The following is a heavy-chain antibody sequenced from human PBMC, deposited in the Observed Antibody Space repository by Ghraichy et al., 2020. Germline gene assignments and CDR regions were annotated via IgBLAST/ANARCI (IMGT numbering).Heavy chain of an antibody. CDR1: GFTFSSYS. CDR3: VRPDYGDFHGYYYYGMDV. Sequence: GGSLRLSCAASGFTFSSYSMNWVRQAPGKGLEWVSYISSSSSTIYSADSVKGRFTISRDNAKNSLYLQMNSLRDEDTAVYYCVRPDYGDFHGYYYYGMDVWGQGTTVTVSS. V-gene: IGHV3-48*02. CDR2: ISSSSSTI. J-gene: IGHJ6*02. D-gene: IGHD4-17*01.